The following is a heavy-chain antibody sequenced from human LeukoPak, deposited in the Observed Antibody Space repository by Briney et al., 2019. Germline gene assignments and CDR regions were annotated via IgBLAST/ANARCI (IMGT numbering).Heavy chain of an antibody. V-gene: IGHV3-23*01. Sequence: GGSLGLSCAASGFPFSNSAMGWVRQAPGKGLEWVSSISGAGDIRVYADFVEGRFSISIDNAESTLSLQMSSVSASDTAIYYCAKQVYSNGYRWFDSWRQGTLVTVSS. CDR1: GFPFSNSA. CDR2: ISGAGDIR. J-gene: IGHJ5*01. D-gene: IGHD3-22*01. CDR3: AKQVYSNGYRWFDS.